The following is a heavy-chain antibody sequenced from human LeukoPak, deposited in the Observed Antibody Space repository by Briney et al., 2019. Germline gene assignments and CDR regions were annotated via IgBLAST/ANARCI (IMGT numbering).Heavy chain of an antibody. V-gene: IGHV4-34*01. J-gene: IGHJ3*02. D-gene: IGHD3-10*01. CDR2: INHSGST. Sequence: SETLSLTCAVYGGSFSGYYWSWIRQPPGKGLEWIGEINHSGSTNYNPSLKSRVTISVDTSKHQFSLKLSSVTAADTAVYYCARDPRGPDAFDIWGQGTMVTVSS. CDR3: ARDPRGPDAFDI. CDR1: GGSFSGYY.